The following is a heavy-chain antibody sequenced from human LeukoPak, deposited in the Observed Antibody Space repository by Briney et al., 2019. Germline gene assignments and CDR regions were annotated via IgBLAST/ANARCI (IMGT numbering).Heavy chain of an antibody. J-gene: IGHJ4*02. CDR2: ISGSGGYT. V-gene: IGHV3-23*01. CDR3: AKDLYSSNSMLRFDY. Sequence: GGSLRLSCAASGFTFSNYAMHWVRQAPGKGLEWVSSISGSGGYTYYADSVKGRFTISRDNSKNTLYLQMNSLRAEDTAVYYCAKDLYSSNSMLRFDYWGQGTLVTVSS. CDR1: GFTFSNYA. D-gene: IGHD6-13*01.